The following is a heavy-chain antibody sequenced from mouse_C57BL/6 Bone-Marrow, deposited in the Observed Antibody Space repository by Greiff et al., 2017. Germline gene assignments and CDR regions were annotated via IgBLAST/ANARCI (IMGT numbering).Heavy chain of an antibody. V-gene: IGHV5-6*01. CDR2: IRSGGSST. CDR1: GFTFSSYG. CDR3: ARPRAMAMDY. J-gene: IGHJ4*01. Sequence: EVQGVESGGDLVKPGGSLQLSCAASGFTFSSYGMSWVRQTPDKRLEWVATIRSGGSSTYYPDSVKGRFTISRNNAKNTLYLQMSSLKSEDTAMYYCARPRAMAMDYWGQGTSVTVSS.